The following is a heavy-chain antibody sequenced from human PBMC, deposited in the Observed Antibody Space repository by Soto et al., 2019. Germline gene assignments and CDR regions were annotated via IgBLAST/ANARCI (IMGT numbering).Heavy chain of an antibody. J-gene: IGHJ3*02. D-gene: IGHD3-22*01. CDR1: GFTFSDYY. Sequence: GGSLRLSCAASGFTFSDYYMSWIRQAPGKGLEWVSYISSSGSTIYYADSVKGRFTISRDNAKNSLYLQMNSLRAEDTAVYYCARVFYDSSGYPPHDAFDIWGQGTMVTVSS. CDR3: ARVFYDSSGYPPHDAFDI. V-gene: IGHV3-11*01. CDR2: ISSSGSTI.